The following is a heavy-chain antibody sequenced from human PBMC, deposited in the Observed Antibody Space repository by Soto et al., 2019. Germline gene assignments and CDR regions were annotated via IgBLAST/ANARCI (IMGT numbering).Heavy chain of an antibody. CDR1: GFTFSSYA. CDR2: ISGSGGST. D-gene: IGHD6-19*01. V-gene: IGHV3-23*01. Sequence: GGSLRLSCAASGFTFSSYAMSWVRQAPGKGLEWVSAISGSGGSTYYADSVKGRFTISRDNSKNTLYLQMNSLRAEDTAVYYCAKRRGYSSGWYYEGWGQGTLVTVSS. CDR3: AKRRGYSSGWYYEG. J-gene: IGHJ4*02.